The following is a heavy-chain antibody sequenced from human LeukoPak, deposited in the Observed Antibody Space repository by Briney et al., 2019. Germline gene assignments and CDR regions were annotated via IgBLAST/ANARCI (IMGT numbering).Heavy chain of an antibody. CDR3: ARHNVAAADYYFDY. V-gene: IGHV4-38-2*02. Sequence: PSETLSLTCSVSGYSISSTYYWGWIRQTPGKGLEWIGTIYHVGSPYYNPSLKSRVTISVYTSKNQFSMKLSSVTAADTSVYYCARHNVAAADYYFDYWGQGTLVTVSS. CDR1: GYSISSTYY. D-gene: IGHD6-13*01. J-gene: IGHJ4*02. CDR2: IYHVGSP.